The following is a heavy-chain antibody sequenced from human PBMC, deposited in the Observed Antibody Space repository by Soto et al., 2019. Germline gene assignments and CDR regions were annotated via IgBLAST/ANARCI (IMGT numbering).Heavy chain of an antibody. Sequence: EVQLVGSGGDFVQPGGSLRLSCAGYGFSFGGYAMSWVRQAPGKGLEWISGVSGGGTSTYYAGSVKGRFTISRASSVVYLQMNSLRADDTAVYYCAKWGGYYAYYSEMDVWGRGTTVTVSS. CDR2: VSGGGTST. J-gene: IGHJ6*02. D-gene: IGHD1-26*01. CDR3: AKWGGYYAYYSEMDV. V-gene: IGHV3-23*04. CDR1: GFSFGGYA.